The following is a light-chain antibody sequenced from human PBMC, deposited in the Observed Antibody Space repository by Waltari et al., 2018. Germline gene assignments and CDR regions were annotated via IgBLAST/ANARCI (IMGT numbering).Light chain of an antibody. CDR3: CSFTSGSTWV. Sequence: QSALTQPASVSGSPGQSITISCTGTSSDVGGYNYVSWYQQHPGKAPKLLIFDVSNRPSGVSTRLSGSKSGNTASLTISGLQAEDESDYYCCSFTSGSTWVFGGGTKLTVL. CDR2: DVS. V-gene: IGLV2-14*01. J-gene: IGLJ3*02. CDR1: SSDVGGYNY.